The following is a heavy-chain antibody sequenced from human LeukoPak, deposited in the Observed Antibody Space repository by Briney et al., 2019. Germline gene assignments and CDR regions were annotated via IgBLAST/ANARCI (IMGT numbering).Heavy chain of an antibody. CDR3: ARGDGYNFRSDY. CDR2: IYYSGST. Sequence: SETLSLTCTVSGGSTSSYYWSWIRQPPGKGLEWIGYIYYSGSTNYNPSLKSRVTISVDTSKNQFSLKLSSVTAADTAVYYCARGDGYNFRSDYWGQGTLVTVSS. D-gene: IGHD5-24*01. J-gene: IGHJ4*02. V-gene: IGHV4-59*01. CDR1: GGSTSSYY.